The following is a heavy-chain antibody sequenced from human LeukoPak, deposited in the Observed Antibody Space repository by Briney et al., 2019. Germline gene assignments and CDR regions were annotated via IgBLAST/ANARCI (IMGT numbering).Heavy chain of an antibody. J-gene: IGHJ4*02. V-gene: IGHV3-23*01. CDR2: IGGSESST. CDR3: AKGETYIVVTSTSDS. D-gene: IGHD2-21*02. Sequence: GGSLRLSCAVSGFSFRSYAMTWVRQAPGKGLEWVSAIGGSESSTYYADSVKGRFTISRDNSKNTLYLQMKSLRAEDTAVYYCAKGETYIVVTSTSDSWGQGTLVTVSS. CDR1: GFSFRSYA.